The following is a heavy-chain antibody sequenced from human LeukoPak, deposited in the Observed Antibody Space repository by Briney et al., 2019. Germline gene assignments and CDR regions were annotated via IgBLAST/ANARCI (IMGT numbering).Heavy chain of an antibody. V-gene: IGHV3-7*04. J-gene: IGHJ4*02. CDR3: ARTGSGRSIGY. CDR2: INQDGSEK. D-gene: IGHD3-10*01. CDR1: GFTFSSHW. Sequence: GGSLRLSCAASGFTFSSHWMSWVRQAPGKGLEWVANINQDGSEKYYVDSVKGRFTISGDNAKNSLHLQMNSLRAEDTAVYYCARTGSGRSIGYWGQGTLVTVSS.